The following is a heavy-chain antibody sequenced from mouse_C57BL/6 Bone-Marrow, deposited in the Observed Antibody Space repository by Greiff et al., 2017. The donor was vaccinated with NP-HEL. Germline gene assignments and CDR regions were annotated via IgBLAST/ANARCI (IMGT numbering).Heavy chain of an antibody. V-gene: IGHV1-76*01. CDR3: ARDEHYDYGDYAMDC. Sequence: VQLQQSGAELVRPGASVTLSCKASGYTFTDYYINWVKQRPGQGLEWIARIYPGSGNTYYNEKFKGKATLTAEKSSSTAYMQLSSLTSEDSAVYCCARDEHYDYGDYAMDCWGQGTSVTVSS. CDR1: GYTFTDYY. J-gene: IGHJ4*01. D-gene: IGHD2-4*01. CDR2: IYPGSGNT.